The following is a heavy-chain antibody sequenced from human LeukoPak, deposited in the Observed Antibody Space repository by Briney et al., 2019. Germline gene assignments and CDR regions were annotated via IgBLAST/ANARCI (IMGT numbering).Heavy chain of an antibody. CDR2: IYHSGST. D-gene: IGHD3-22*01. CDR3: ARVTGYMIEDYFDY. V-gene: IGHV4-38-2*02. J-gene: IGHJ4*02. CDR1: GYSISSGYY. Sequence: SETLSLTCTVSGYSISSGYYWGWIRQPPGKGLEWIGNIYHSGSTYYNPSLKSRVTISLDTSKNQFSLKLSSVTAADTAVYYCARVTGYMIEDYFDYWGQGTLVTVSS.